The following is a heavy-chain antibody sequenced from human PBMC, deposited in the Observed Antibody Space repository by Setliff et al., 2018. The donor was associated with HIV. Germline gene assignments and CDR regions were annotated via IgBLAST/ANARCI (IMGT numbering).Heavy chain of an antibody. CDR2: IYYSGST. V-gene: IGHV4-59*01. D-gene: IGHD5-12*01. CDR3: ARGSSGYDLDY. J-gene: IGHJ4*02. CDR1: GGSISRYY. Sequence: SETLSLTCTVSGGSISRYYWSWIRQPPGKGLEWIGYIYYSGSTNNNPSLKSRVTISVDTSKNQFSLKLSSVTAADTAVYYCARGSSGYDLDYWGQGTLVTVSS.